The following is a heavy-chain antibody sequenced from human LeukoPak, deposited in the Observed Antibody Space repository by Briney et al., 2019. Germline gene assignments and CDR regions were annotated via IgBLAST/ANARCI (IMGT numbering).Heavy chain of an antibody. CDR2: IIPIFGTA. CDR3: ARVSRVSHSSSWYVYYYYYYMDV. D-gene: IGHD6-13*01. J-gene: IGHJ6*03. Sequence: ASVKVSCKASGGTFSSYAISWVRQAPGQGLEWMGGIIPIFGTANYAQKFQGRVTMTRNTSISTAYMELSSLRSEDTAVYYCARVSRVSHSSSWYVYYYYYYMDVWGKGTTVTISS. CDR1: GGTFSSYA. V-gene: IGHV1-69*05.